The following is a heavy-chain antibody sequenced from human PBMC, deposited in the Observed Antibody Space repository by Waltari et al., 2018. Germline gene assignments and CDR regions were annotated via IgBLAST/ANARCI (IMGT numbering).Heavy chain of an antibody. V-gene: IGHV4-34*01. D-gene: IGHD2-15*01. J-gene: IGHJ4*02. CDR2: INHSGST. CDR3: ARGRGVVVVAARRRLPYYFDY. CDR1: GGSFSGYY. Sequence: QVQLQQWGAGLLKPSETLSLTCAVYGGSFSGYYWSWIRQPPGKGLEWIGEINHSGSTNYNPSLKSRVTISVDTSKNQFSLKLSSVTAADTAVYYCARGRGVVVVAARRRLPYYFDYWGQGTLVTVSS.